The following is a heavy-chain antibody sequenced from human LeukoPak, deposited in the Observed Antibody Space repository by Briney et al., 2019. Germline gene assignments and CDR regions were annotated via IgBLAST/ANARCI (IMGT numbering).Heavy chain of an antibody. CDR3: ARDNPRGELFPYWYFDL. V-gene: IGHV3-11*01. Sequence: GGSLRLSCAASGFTFSDYYMSWIRQAPGKGLEWVSYISSSGSTIYYADSVKGRFTISRDNAKNSLYLQMNSLRAEDTAVYYCARDNPRGELFPYWYFDLWGRGTLVTVSS. D-gene: IGHD3-10*01. J-gene: IGHJ2*01. CDR2: ISSSGSTI. CDR1: GFTFSDYY.